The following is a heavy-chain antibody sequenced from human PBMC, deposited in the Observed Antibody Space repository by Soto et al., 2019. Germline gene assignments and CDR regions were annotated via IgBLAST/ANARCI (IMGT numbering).Heavy chain of an antibody. V-gene: IGHV3-21*01. CDR1: GFTFSSYS. D-gene: IGHD2-15*01. CDR2: ISSSSSYI. Sequence: EVQLVESGGGLVKPGGSLRLSCAASGFTFSSYSMNWVRQAPGKGLEWVSYISSSSSYIYYADSEKGRITTSRDNAKNSLYLQRNSLRVEDTAVYYCCAMPVSGSYWGQGTLVTVSS. J-gene: IGHJ4*02. CDR3: CAMPVSGSY.